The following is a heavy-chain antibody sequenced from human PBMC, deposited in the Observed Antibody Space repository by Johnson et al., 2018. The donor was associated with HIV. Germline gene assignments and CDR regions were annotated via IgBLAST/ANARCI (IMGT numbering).Heavy chain of an antibody. CDR1: GFTFSSSA. CDR3: AKDLSGYSYGYWGAFDI. J-gene: IGHJ3*02. V-gene: IGHV3-33*06. CDR2: IWYDGSNK. Sequence: QVQLVESGGGVVQPGRSLRLSCAASGFTFSSSAMHWVRQAPGKVLEWVAVIWYDGSNKYYEASVKGRFNISRDNSKNTLYLHMNSLRDDDTAVYYCAKDLSGYSYGYWGAFDIWGQGTMVTVSS. D-gene: IGHD5-18*01.